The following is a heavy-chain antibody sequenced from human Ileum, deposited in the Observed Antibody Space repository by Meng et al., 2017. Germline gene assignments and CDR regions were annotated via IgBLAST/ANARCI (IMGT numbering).Heavy chain of an antibody. CDR1: GFRFSDSS. CDR2: IRSKANNYAT. D-gene: IGHD6-13*01. CDR3: TRLYSAG. J-gene: IGHJ4*02. Sequence: VQLVESGGGLVQPGGSLKLSCAASGFRFSDSSMHWVRQASGKGLEWVGHIRSKANNYATAYAASVKGRFTISRDESKNTAYLQMSSLKTEDTAVYYCTRLYSAGWGQGTLVTVSS. V-gene: IGHV3-73*02.